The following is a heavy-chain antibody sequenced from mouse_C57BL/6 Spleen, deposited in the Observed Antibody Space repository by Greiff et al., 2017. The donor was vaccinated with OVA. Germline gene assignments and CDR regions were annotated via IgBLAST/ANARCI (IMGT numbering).Heavy chain of an antibody. CDR1: GFSLTSYA. V-gene: IGHV2-9-1*01. J-gene: IGHJ2*01. Sequence: QVQLQQSGPGLVAPSQSLSITCTVSGFSLTSYAISWVRQPPGKGLEWLGVIWTGGGTNYNSALKSRLSISKDNSKSQVFLKMNSLQTDDTARYYCARTPYYGSSYNVDYWGQGTTLTVSS. D-gene: IGHD1-1*01. CDR3: ARTPYYGSSYNVDY. CDR2: IWTGGGT.